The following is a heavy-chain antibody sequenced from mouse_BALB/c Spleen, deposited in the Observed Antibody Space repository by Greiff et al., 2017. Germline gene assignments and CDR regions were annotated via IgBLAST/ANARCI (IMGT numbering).Heavy chain of an antibody. D-gene: IGHD2-3*01. CDR3: ARDGVDGGWYFDV. V-gene: IGHV4-1*02. CDR1: GFDFSRYW. CDR2: INPDSSTI. J-gene: IGHJ1*01. Sequence: EVKLLESGGGLVQPGGSLKLSCAASGFDFSRYWMSWVRQAPGKGLEWIGEINPDSSTINYTPSLKDKFIISRDNAKNTLYLQISKVRSEDTALYYCARDGVDGGWYFDVWGAGTTVTVSS.